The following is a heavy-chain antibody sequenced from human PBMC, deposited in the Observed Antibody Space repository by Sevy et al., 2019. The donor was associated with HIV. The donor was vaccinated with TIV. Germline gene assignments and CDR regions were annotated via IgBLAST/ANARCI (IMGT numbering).Heavy chain of an antibody. V-gene: IGHV3-48*03. Sequence: GGSLRLSCAASGFTFSSYEMNWVRQAPGKGLEWISYITLSGSSMYYADSVKGRFTISRDNAKNSLYLQMNSLRAEDTAVYYCARDRQGITVAGTAFDYWGQGTLVTVSS. J-gene: IGHJ4*01. D-gene: IGHD6-19*01. CDR2: ITLSGSSM. CDR3: ARDRQGITVAGTAFDY. CDR1: GFTFSSYE.